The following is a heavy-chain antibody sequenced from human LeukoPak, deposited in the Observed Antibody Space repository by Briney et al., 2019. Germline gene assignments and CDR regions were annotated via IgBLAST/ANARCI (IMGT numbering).Heavy chain of an antibody. D-gene: IGHD2-2*01. CDR1: GGSISSSNW. J-gene: IGHJ6*02. CDR2: IYHSGST. Sequence: PSETLSLTCAVSGGSISSSNWWSWVRQPPGKGLEWIGEIYHSGSTYYNPSLKSRVTISVDTSKNQFSLKLSSVTAADTAVYYCARDSRGPARYCSSTSCHSNYYYGMDVWGQGTTVTVSS. V-gene: IGHV4-4*02. CDR3: ARDSRGPARYCSSTSCHSNYYYGMDV.